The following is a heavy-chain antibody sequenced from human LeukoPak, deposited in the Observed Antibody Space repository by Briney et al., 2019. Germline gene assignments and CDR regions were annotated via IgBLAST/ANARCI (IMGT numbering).Heavy chain of an antibody. CDR1: GFRFSNYA. V-gene: IGHV4-59*12. J-gene: IGHJ5*02. CDR3: ARDSIVVVPAARVWFDP. Sequence: ETGGSLRLSCVASGFRFSNYAMTWIRQPPGKGLEWIGTIYYSGRTYYNPSLKSRVTISEDTSKNQFSLKLSSVTAADTAVYYCARDSIVVVPAARVWFDPWGQGTLVTVSS. CDR2: IYYSGRT. D-gene: IGHD2-2*01.